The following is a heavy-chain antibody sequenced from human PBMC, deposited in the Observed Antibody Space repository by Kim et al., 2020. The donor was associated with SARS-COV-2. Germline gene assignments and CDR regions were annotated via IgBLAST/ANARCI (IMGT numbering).Heavy chain of an antibody. Sequence: SETLSLTCAVYGGSFSGYYWSWIRQPPGKGLEWIGEINHSGSTNYNPSLKSRVTISVDTSKNQFSLKLSSVTAADTAVYYCARGSVCGSGCPHYYYGMDVWGQGTTVTVSS. D-gene: IGHD6-19*01. CDR1: GGSFSGYY. CDR3: ARGSVCGSGCPHYYYGMDV. J-gene: IGHJ6*02. CDR2: INHSGST. V-gene: IGHV4-34*01.